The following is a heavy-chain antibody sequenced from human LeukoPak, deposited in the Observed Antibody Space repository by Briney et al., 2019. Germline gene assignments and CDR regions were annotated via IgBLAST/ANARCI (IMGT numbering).Heavy chain of an antibody. V-gene: IGHV3-23*01. CDR2: ISGSGGST. J-gene: IGHJ4*02. CDR1: GFTFTDYW. D-gene: IGHD3-10*01. CDR3: AKSRYSYGSGSYYNLIFDY. Sequence: PGGSLRLSCAASGFTFTDYWMTWVRQAPGKGLEWVSAISGSGGSTYYADSVKGRFTISRDNSKDTLYLQMNSLRAEDTVVYYCAKSRYSYGSGSYYNLIFDYWGQGTLVTVSS.